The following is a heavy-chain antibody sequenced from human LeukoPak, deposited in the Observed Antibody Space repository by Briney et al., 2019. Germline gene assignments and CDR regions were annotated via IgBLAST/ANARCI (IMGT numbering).Heavy chain of an antibody. Sequence: GDSLKISCKGSGYSFTSYWIGWVRQLPGKGLEGMGIIYPGDSDTRYRPSFQGQVTISAAQSISPAYLQWSSLKASDTAMYYCARQGSGYSPTYYYYMDVWGKGTTVTISS. J-gene: IGHJ6*03. D-gene: IGHD5-18*01. V-gene: IGHV5-51*01. CDR2: IYPGDSDT. CDR1: GYSFTSYW. CDR3: ARQGSGYSPTYYYYMDV.